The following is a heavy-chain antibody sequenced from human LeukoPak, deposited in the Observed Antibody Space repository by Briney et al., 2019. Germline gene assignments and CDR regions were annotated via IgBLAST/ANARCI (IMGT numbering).Heavy chain of an antibody. D-gene: IGHD2-2*01. CDR1: GGSISSYY. CDR3: ARRVVPAAKSTGWFDL. Sequence: PSETLSLTCTVSGGSISSYYWSWIRQPPGKGLEWIGYIYYSGSTNYNPSLKSRVTISVDTSKNQFSLKLSSVTAADTAVYYCARRVVPAAKSTGWFDLWGQGTLVTVSS. V-gene: IGHV4-59*01. J-gene: IGHJ5*02. CDR2: IYYSGST.